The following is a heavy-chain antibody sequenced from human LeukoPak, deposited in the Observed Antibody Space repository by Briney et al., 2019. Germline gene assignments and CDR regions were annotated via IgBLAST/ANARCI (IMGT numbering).Heavy chain of an antibody. CDR2: MNPNSGNT. J-gene: IGHJ6*03. CDR1: GYTFTNYD. D-gene: IGHD6-6*01. V-gene: IGHV1-8*01. CDR3: ARGSSSWVYYYYYYMDV. Sequence: ASVKISCKASGYTFTNYDINWVRQATVQGLEWMGWMNPNSGNTGYAQKFQGRVTMTRNTSISTAYMELSSLRSEDTAVYYCARGSSSWVYYYYYYMDVWGKGTTVTVSS.